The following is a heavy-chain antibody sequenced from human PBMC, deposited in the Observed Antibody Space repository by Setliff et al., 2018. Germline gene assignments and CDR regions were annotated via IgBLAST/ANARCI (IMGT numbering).Heavy chain of an antibody. CDR2: IYPSDSDI. V-gene: IGHV5-51*01. CDR3: ARPAYSSRWYEIKGFDY. J-gene: IGHJ4*02. D-gene: IGHD6-13*01. Sequence: GESLKISCKGSGYTFTNYWIGWVRQMPGKGLEWMGLIYPSDSDIRYGPSFQGQVTISADKSISIAYLQWSSLKASDTAIYYCARPAYSSRWYEIKGFDYWGQGTLVTVSS. CDR1: GYTFTNYW.